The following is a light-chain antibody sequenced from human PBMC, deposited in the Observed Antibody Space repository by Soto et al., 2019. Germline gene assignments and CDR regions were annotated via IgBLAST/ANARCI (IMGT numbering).Light chain of an antibody. CDR2: KAS. Sequence: DIQMTQSPSTLSGSVGDRVTITCRASQTISSWLAWYQQKPGKAPKLLIYKASTLKSGVPSRLSGSGSGTEFTLTISSLQPDDFATYYCQHYNRYSEAFGQGTKVELK. CDR1: QTISSW. CDR3: QHYNRYSEA. V-gene: IGKV1-5*03. J-gene: IGKJ1*01.